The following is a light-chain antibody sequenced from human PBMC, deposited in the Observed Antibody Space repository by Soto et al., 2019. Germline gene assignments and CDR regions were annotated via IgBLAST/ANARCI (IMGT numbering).Light chain of an antibody. CDR3: QQYSTYPWT. Sequence: DIQMTQSPSTLSASVGDRVTITCRASQTISTLLAWYQQRPGKAPNLLIYKASSLESGVPSRFSGSGSGTEFTLTICSLQPDDCATYFCQQYSTYPWTFGQGTKVEVK. V-gene: IGKV1-5*03. CDR2: KAS. CDR1: QTISTL. J-gene: IGKJ1*01.